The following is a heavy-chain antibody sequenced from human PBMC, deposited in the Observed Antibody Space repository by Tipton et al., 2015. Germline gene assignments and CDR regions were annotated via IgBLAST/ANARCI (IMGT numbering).Heavy chain of an antibody. Sequence: TLSLTCTVSGYSITTNRYWGWIRQPPGKGLEWIGSLSHVGSTYYNLSLQSRVTISVDTSKTQFSLKMSSVTASDTAVYYCARARGRHGGLFDSWGQGTLVTVSS. CDR3: ARARGRHGGLFDS. CDR2: LSHVGST. V-gene: IGHV4-38-2*02. CDR1: GYSITTNRY. D-gene: IGHD4-23*01. J-gene: IGHJ4*02.